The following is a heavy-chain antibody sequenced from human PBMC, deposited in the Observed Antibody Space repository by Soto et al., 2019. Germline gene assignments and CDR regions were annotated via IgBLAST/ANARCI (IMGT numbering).Heavy chain of an antibody. V-gene: IGHV3-43*01. CDR2: ISWDGGST. CDR3: AEAPGGYYGSGSYPDY. D-gene: IGHD3-10*01. J-gene: IGHJ4*02. Sequence: EVQLVESGGVVVQPGGSLRLSCAASGFTFDDYTMHWVRQAPGKGLEWVSLISWDGGSTYYADSVKGRFTISRDNSKNSLYLQMNSLRTEDTALYYCAEAPGGYYGSGSYPDYWGQGTLVTVSS. CDR1: GFTFDDYT.